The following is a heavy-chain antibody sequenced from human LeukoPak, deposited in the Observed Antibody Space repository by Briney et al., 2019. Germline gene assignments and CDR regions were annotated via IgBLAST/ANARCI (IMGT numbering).Heavy chain of an antibody. CDR3: ARDRNLGELSF. CDR1: EFTFSSYW. Sequence: GGSLRLSCAASEFTFSSYWMHWVRHAPGKGLVWAPRINSDGSSTSYADSVKGRFTISRDNAKNTLYLQMNSLRAEDTAVYYCARDRNLGELSFWGQGTLVTVSS. D-gene: IGHD3-16*02. V-gene: IGHV3-74*01. J-gene: IGHJ4*02. CDR2: INSDGSST.